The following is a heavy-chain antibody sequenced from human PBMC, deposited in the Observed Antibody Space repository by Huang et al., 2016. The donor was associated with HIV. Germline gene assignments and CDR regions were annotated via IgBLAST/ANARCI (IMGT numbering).Heavy chain of an antibody. V-gene: IGHV1-69*01. D-gene: IGHD3-22*01. J-gene: IGHJ4*02. Sequence: QVQLVQSGAEVKKPGSSVKVSCKASGGSFRNFAIGWVRQAPGQGLEWMGGIIPTLGTANYAQKLQGRVTIIADESTSTADMELSSLRSEDTAVYYCATVDYYDTSGPQRGYFDNWGQGTLVTVSS. CDR1: GGSFRNFA. CDR2: IIPTLGTA. CDR3: ATVDYYDTSGPQRGYFDN.